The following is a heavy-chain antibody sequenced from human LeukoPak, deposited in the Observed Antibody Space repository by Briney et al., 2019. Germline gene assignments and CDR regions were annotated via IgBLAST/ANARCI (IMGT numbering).Heavy chain of an antibody. CDR1: GFTFSDYY. V-gene: IGHV3-11*01. Sequence: GGSLRLSCAASGFTFSDYYMSWIRQAPGKGLEWVSYISSSGSTIYYADSVKGRLTISRDNAKNSLYLQMNSLRAEDTAVYYCARDSAVRRGSWFDPWGQGTLVTVSS. J-gene: IGHJ5*02. CDR3: ARDSAVRRGSWFDP. D-gene: IGHD1-1*01. CDR2: ISSSGSTI.